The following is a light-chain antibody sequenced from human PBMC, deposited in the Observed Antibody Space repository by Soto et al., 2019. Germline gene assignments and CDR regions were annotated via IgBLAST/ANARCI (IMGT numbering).Light chain of an antibody. CDR3: QKYNSAPRALT. Sequence: DIQMTQSPSSLSASVGDRVTITCRASQGISNYLAWYQQKPGKVPKLLIYAASTLQSGVPSRFSGSGSGTDFTFTISSMQPEDVATYYCQKYNSAPRALTFGGGTKVEIK. CDR2: AAS. CDR1: QGISNY. J-gene: IGKJ4*01. V-gene: IGKV1-27*01.